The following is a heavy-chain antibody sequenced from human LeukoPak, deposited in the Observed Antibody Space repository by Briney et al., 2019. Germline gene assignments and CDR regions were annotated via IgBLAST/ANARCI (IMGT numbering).Heavy chain of an antibody. V-gene: IGHV4-31*03. CDR2: IYYSGST. Sequence: SETLSLTCTVSGGSISSGGYYWSWIRQHPGKGLEWIGYIYYSGSTYYNPSLKSRVTISVDTSKNQFSLKLGSVTAADTAVYYCARVCSGGSCHYSYGMDVWGQGTTVTVSS. CDR1: GGSISSGGYY. CDR3: ARVCSGGSCHYSYGMDV. J-gene: IGHJ6*02. D-gene: IGHD2-15*01.